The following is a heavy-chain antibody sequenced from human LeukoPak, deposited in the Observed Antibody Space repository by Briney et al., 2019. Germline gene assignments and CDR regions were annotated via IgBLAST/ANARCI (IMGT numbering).Heavy chain of an antibody. D-gene: IGHD6-13*01. Sequence: GGSLRLSCSASGFTFSSYAMHWVRQAPGKGLEYVSAISSNGGSTYYADSVKGRFTISRDNSKNTLYLQMSSLRAEDTAVYYCVKVTGIAAAGTGPHDYWGRGTLVTVSS. CDR2: ISSNGGST. CDR1: GFTFSSYA. CDR3: VKVTGIAAAGTGPHDY. J-gene: IGHJ4*02. V-gene: IGHV3-64D*06.